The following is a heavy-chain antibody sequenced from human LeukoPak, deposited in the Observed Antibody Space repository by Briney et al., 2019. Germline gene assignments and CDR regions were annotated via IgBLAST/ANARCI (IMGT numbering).Heavy chain of an antibody. CDR2: ISDSGGRT. CDR3: AKDLDFDYGDVGGGY. Sequence: PGGSLRLSCAVSGITLSNYGMSWVRQAPGKGLEWVAGISDSGGRTNYADSVKGRFTISRDNSKNTLYLQMNSLRAEDTAVYYCAKDLDFDYGDVGGGYWGQGTLVTVSS. J-gene: IGHJ4*02. D-gene: IGHD4-17*01. V-gene: IGHV3-23*01. CDR1: GITLSNYG.